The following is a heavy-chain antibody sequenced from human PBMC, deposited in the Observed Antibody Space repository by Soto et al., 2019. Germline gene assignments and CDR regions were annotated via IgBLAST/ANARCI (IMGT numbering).Heavy chain of an antibody. CDR3: ARDSSTGYYLSDFDY. D-gene: IGHD3-9*01. CDR1: GFTFSNYN. J-gene: IGHJ4*02. CDR2: ISTRSHYI. Sequence: GGSLRLSCAASGFTFSNYNMNWVRQAPGKGLEWVASISTRSHYIYYADSLKGRFTISRDNAKNSVDLQISSLRAEDTAVYYCARDSSTGYYLSDFDYWGQGTLVTVSS. V-gene: IGHV3-21*01.